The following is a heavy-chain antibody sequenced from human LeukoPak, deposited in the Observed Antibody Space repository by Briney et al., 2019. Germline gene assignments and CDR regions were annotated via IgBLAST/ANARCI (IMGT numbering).Heavy chain of an antibody. V-gene: IGHV4-39*07. CDR1: RGSLNSNSYL. CDR2: IYYSGST. J-gene: IGHJ4*02. D-gene: IGHD5-18*01. CDR3: ARDQVQLWFSAFDY. Sequence: PSYTLSLTCTLCRGSLNSNSYLWGWLRQPPAKGLEWVGCIYYSGSTYYNPSLKSRVTISVDTSKNQFSLKLSSVTAADTAVYYCARDQVQLWFSAFDYWGQGTLVAVSS.